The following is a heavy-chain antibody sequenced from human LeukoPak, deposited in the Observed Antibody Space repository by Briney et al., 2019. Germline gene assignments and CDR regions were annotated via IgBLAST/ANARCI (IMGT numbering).Heavy chain of an antibody. Sequence: PSETLSLTCTVSGGSISSYYWSWLRQPPGKGLEWIGYIYYSGSTNYNPSLKSRVTISVDTSKNQFSLKLSPVTAADTAVYYCAREGRDGSDYWGQGTLVTVSS. D-gene: IGHD5-24*01. V-gene: IGHV4-59*01. CDR3: AREGRDGSDY. CDR1: GGSISSYY. J-gene: IGHJ4*02. CDR2: IYYSGST.